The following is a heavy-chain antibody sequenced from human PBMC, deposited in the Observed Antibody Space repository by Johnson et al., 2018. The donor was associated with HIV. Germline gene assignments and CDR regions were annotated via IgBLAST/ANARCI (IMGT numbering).Heavy chain of an antibody. CDR1: GFTFDDYA. CDR2: ISWNSGSI. D-gene: IGHD7-27*01. CDR3: AALTGTDAFDI. Sequence: VQLVESGGGLVQPGRSLRLSCAASGFTFDDYAMHWVRQAPWKGLEWVSGISWNSGSIGYADSVKGRFTISRDNAKNSLYLQMNSLRAEDTALYYCAALTGTDAFDIWGQGTMVTVSS. J-gene: IGHJ3*02. V-gene: IGHV3-9*01.